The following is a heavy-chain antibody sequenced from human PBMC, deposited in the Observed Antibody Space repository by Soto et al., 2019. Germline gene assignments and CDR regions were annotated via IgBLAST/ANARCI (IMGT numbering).Heavy chain of an antibody. J-gene: IGHJ4*02. CDR3: AKGGGWRSSTSSPFDY. CDR1: GFTFDDYA. CDR2: ISWNSGSI. V-gene: IGHV3-9*01. Sequence: EVQLVESGGGLVQPGRSLRLSCAASGFTFDDYAMHWVRQAPGKGLEWGSGISWNSGSIGYADSVKGRFTISRDNAKNSLYLQMNSLRAEDTALYYCAKGGGWRSSTSSPFDYWGQGTLVTVSS. D-gene: IGHD2-2*01.